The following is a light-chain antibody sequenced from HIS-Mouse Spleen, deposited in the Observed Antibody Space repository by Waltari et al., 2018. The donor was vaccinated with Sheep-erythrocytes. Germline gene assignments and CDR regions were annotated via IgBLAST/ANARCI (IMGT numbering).Light chain of an antibody. CDR1: QSVRSY. CDR3: XQRSNWYT. CDR2: XAS. J-gene: IGKJ2*01. Sequence: IVLTQXPAXXXXXXGERATLSCRASQSVRSYLAGYQQKPGQAPXPLIHXASNXATGIXXXFSGSXXGXDXTLTISSLEPEDFAXYYCXQRSNWYTFVQGTKLEIK. V-gene: IGKV3-11*01.